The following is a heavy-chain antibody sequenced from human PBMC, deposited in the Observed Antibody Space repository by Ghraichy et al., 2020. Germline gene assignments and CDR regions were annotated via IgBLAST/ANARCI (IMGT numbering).Heavy chain of an antibody. Sequence: SQTLSLTCTVSGGSISSYYWSWIRQAPGKGLEWIGNIYYSGNTNYNPSLKSRLSMSVDTSKNQFSLKLSSVTAADTAVYYCAREDYDILTGSPSHYDYYMDVWGKGTTVTVSS. CDR3: AREDYDILTGSPSHYDYYMDV. CDR1: GGSISSYY. D-gene: IGHD3-9*01. J-gene: IGHJ6*03. V-gene: IGHV4-59*01. CDR2: IYYSGNT.